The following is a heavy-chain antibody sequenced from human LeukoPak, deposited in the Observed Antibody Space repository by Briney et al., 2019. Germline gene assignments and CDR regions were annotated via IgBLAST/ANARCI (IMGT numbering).Heavy chain of an antibody. CDR2: ISSSSSTI. CDR3: ARSRGNSGSYPLDY. CDR1: EFTFSSYS. J-gene: IGHJ4*02. Sequence: GGSLRLSCEASEFTFSSYSMNWVRQAPGKGLEWVSYISSSSSTIYYAESVKGRFTISRDNAKNSLYLQMNSLRIEDTAVYYCARSRGNSGSYPLDYWGQGTLVTVSS. D-gene: IGHD1-26*01. V-gene: IGHV3-48*01.